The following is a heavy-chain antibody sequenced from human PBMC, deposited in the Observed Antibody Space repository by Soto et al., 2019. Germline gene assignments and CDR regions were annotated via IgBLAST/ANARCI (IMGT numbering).Heavy chain of an antibody. D-gene: IGHD2-21*01. Sequence: QVTLKESGPVLVKPTEALTLTCTVSGFSLSNARMGVSWIRQPPGKALEWLAHIFSNDEKSYSTSLKSRLTISKDTSKSQVFLTMTNIDPVDTATYYCARILWRAYEYFQHWGQGTLVTVSS. CDR3: ARILWRAYEYFQH. CDR1: GFSLSNARMG. J-gene: IGHJ1*01. CDR2: IFSNDEK. V-gene: IGHV2-26*01.